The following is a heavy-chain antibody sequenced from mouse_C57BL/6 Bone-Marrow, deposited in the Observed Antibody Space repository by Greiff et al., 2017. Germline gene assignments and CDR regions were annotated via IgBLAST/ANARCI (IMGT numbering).Heavy chain of an antibody. V-gene: IGHV2-4*01. CDR3: AKRYDYDGYAMDY. D-gene: IGHD2-4*01. Sequence: VKLQESGPGLVQPSQSLSITCTVSGFSLTSYGVHWVRQPPGKGLEWLGVIWSGGSTDYNAAFISRLSISKDTSKSQVFCKMNSLQADDTAIYYCAKRYDYDGYAMDYWGQGTSVTVSS. CDR2: IWSGGST. J-gene: IGHJ4*01. CDR1: GFSLTSYG.